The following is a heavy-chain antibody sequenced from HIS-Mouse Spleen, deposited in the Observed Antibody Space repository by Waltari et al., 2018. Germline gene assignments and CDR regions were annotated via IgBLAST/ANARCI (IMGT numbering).Heavy chain of an antibody. V-gene: IGHV4-39*07. CDR2: IDYRGST. CDR3: AREIPYSSSWYDWYFDL. J-gene: IGHJ2*01. Sequence: QLQLQESGPGLVKPSETLSLTCTVSGGSISSSSYYWGWIRQPPGKGLEWIGSIDYRGSTSYNPALKRRVTISVDTSKNQFSLKLSSVTAADTAVYYCAREIPYSSSWYDWYFDLWGRGTLVTVSS. CDR1: GGSISSSSYY. D-gene: IGHD6-13*01.